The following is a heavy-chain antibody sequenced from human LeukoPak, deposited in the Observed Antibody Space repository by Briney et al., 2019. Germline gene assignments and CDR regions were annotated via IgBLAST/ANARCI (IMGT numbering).Heavy chain of an antibody. CDR3: ARGGYSYEFDY. Sequence: GGSLRLSCAASGFTFSNYGMNWVRQAPGKGLEWVSYISSSGSTIYYADSVKGRFTISRDNAKNSLYLQMNSLRAEDTAVYYCARGGYSYEFDYWGQGTLVTVSS. D-gene: IGHD5-18*01. J-gene: IGHJ4*02. CDR2: ISSSGSTI. V-gene: IGHV3-48*03. CDR1: GFTFSNYG.